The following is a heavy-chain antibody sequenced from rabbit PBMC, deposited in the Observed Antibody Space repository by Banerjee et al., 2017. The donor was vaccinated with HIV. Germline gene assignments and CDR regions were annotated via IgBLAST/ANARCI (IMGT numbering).Heavy chain of an antibody. Sequence: QEQLEESGGGLVKPGGTLTLTCKASGFSYSGGYDMCWGRQAPGKGLEWIACIYTGHGGTYYASWARGRFTISKTSSTTVDLKMTSLTAADTATYFCARDSGSGWYLDRLDLWGPGTLVTVS. CDR1: GFSYSGGYD. CDR2: IYTGHGGT. V-gene: IGHV1S45*01. J-gene: IGHJ3*01. D-gene: IGHD1-1*01. CDR3: ARDSGSGWYLDRLDL.